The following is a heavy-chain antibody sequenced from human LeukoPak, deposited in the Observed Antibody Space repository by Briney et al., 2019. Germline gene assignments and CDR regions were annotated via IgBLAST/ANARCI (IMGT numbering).Heavy chain of an antibody. Sequence: ASVKVSCKASGYTFISYYMHWVRQAPGQGLEWMGIINPSGGSTSYAQKFQGRVTMTRDTSTSTVYMELSSLRSEDTAVYYCARGADRCSGGSCYWWGGPQDYWGQGTLVTVSS. D-gene: IGHD2-15*01. CDR3: ARGADRCSGGSCYWWGGPQDY. V-gene: IGHV1-46*01. CDR2: INPSGGST. CDR1: GYTFISYY. J-gene: IGHJ4*02.